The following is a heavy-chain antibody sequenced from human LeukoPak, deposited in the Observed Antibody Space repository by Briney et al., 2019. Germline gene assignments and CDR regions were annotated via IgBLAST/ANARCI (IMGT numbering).Heavy chain of an antibody. Sequence: PGGSMRLSCAASGFTFSSYSMNWVRQAPGKGLEWVSSISSSSSYIYYADSVKGRFTISRDNAKNSLYLQMNSLRAEDTAVYYCARGGMAASSTGFDPWGQGTLVTVSS. V-gene: IGHV3-21*01. CDR1: GFTFSSYS. J-gene: IGHJ5*02. D-gene: IGHD5-24*01. CDR2: ISSSSSYI. CDR3: ARGGMAASSTGFDP.